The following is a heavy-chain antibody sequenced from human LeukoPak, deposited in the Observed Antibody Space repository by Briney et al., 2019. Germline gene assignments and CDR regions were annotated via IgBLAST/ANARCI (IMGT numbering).Heavy chain of an antibody. CDR1: GGSFSGYY. D-gene: IGHD6-6*01. J-gene: IGHJ6*03. V-gene: IGHV4-34*01. CDR2: IYLSGRT. CDR3: ARDRRASSSRYYYYMDV. Sequence: SETLSLTCAVYGGSFSGYYWSWIRQPPGKGLEWIGSIYLSGRTYYNPSLKSRVTISVDTSKNQFSLNLGSVTAADTAVYYCARDRRASSSRYYYYMDVWGKGTTVTVSS.